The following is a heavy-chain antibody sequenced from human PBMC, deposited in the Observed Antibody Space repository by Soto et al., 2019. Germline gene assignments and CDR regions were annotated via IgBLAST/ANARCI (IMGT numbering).Heavy chain of an antibody. CDR1: GGTLSNYA. CDR3: ARITMLGGVTRNYYYYYGMDV. V-gene: IGHV1-69*01. CDR2: IIPIFDTP. D-gene: IGHD3-10*01. Sequence: QVQLVQSGAEVKKPGSSVKVSCKASGGTLSNYAITWVRQAPGQGLEWLGGIIPIFDTPNYAQKFQGRVTITADESTSTAYMEVRRLRSEDTAVYYCARITMLGGVTRNYYYYYGMDVWGQGTTVTVSS. J-gene: IGHJ6*02.